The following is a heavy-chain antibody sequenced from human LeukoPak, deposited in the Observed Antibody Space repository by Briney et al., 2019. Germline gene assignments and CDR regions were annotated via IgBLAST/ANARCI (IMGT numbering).Heavy chain of an antibody. J-gene: IGHJ6*02. CDR1: GGSISGYY. CDR2: IYYSGTS. CDR3: ARHGARRLKTGGYYYDLDV. V-gene: IGHV4-59*08. Sequence: PSETLSLTCTVSGGSISGYYWSWIRQPPGQGLEWIGFIYYSGTSKYNPSLMSRVTMSVDTSKNQVSQKLSSVTAADTAVYYCARHGARRLKTGGYYYDLDVWGQGTTVTVSS. D-gene: IGHD1-26*01.